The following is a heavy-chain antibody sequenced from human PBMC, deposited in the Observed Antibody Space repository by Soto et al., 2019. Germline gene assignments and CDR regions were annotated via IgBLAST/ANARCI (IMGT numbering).Heavy chain of an antibody. CDR2: IYYSGST. J-gene: IGHJ4*02. CDR1: GGSISSSSYY. Sequence: QLQLQESGPGLVKSSETLSLTCTVSGGSISSSSYYWGWIRQPPGKGLEWIGSIYYSGSTYYNSSLKSRVTISVDTSKNQFSLKVSSVTAADPAVYYCARHDRDYGDQIDYWGQGTLVTVSS. D-gene: IGHD4-17*01. CDR3: ARHDRDYGDQIDY. V-gene: IGHV4-39*01.